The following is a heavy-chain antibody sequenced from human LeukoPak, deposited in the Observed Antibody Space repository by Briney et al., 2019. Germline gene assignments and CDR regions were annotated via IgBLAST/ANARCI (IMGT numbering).Heavy chain of an antibody. CDR2: ISSNGGST. CDR1: GFTFSSYA. D-gene: IGHD6-19*01. V-gene: IGHV3-64*01. Sequence: PGGSLRLSCAASGFTFSSYAMHWVRQAPGKGLEYVSAISSNGGSTYHANSVKGRFTISRDNSKNTLYLQMGSLRAEDMAVYYCARVSEWLVLDYWGQGTLVTVSS. J-gene: IGHJ4*02. CDR3: ARVSEWLVLDY.